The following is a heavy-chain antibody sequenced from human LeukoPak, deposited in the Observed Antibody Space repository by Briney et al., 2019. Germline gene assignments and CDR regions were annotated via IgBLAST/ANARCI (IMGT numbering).Heavy chain of an antibody. CDR2: IRSKAYGGTT. CDR1: GFSFGDYT. V-gene: IGHV3-49*04. CDR3: TRFYSESSSWALDY. Sequence: GGSLRLSCTVSGFSFGDYTMSWVRQAPGKGLEWVGFIRSKAYGGTTEYAASVKGRFTISRDDSKTIAYLQMNSLKTEDTAVYYCTRFYSESSSWALDYWGRGTLVTVSS. J-gene: IGHJ4*02. D-gene: IGHD6-13*01.